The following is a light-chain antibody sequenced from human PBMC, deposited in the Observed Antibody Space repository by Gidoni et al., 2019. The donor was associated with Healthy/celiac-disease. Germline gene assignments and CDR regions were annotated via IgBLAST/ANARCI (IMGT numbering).Light chain of an antibody. CDR1: QSISSY. CDR3: QQTYNTRWT. V-gene: IGKV1-39*01. Sequence: IPMTQSPSSLSASVRDRVTITCRASQSISSYLSWYQQKPGKAPKLLIYAASSLQTGVPSRFSGKGSGTDFTLTISILQPEDFANYYCQQTYNTRWTFGQGTKVEI. CDR2: AAS. J-gene: IGKJ1*01.